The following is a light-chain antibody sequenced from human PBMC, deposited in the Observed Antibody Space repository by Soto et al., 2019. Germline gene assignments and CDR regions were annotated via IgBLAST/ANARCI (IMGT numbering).Light chain of an antibody. CDR1: QSISSW. V-gene: IGKV1-5*03. CDR3: QQYNSYPWT. J-gene: IGKJ1*01. Sequence: DIQMTQSPSTLSASVGDRVTITCRASQSISSWLAWYQQKPGKAPKLLIYKACSLESGVPSRFSGSGSGTEFTLTISSLQPDYFATYYCQQYNSYPWTFGQGTKVEIK. CDR2: KAC.